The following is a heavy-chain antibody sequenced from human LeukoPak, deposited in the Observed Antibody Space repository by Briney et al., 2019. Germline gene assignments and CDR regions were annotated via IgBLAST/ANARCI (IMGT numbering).Heavy chain of an antibody. CDR3: ARDHYDFWSGPSH. D-gene: IGHD3-3*01. CDR1: GFTFSSYS. CDR2: ISSSSSYI. J-gene: IGHJ4*02. V-gene: IGHV3-21*01. Sequence: GGSLRLSCAAPGFTFSSYSMNWVRQAPGKGLEWVSSISSSSSYIYYADSVKGRFTISRDNAKNSLYLQMNSLRAEDTAVYYCARDHYDFWSGPSHWGQGTLVTVSS.